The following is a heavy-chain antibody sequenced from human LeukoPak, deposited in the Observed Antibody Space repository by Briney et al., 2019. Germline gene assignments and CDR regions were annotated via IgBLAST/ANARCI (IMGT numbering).Heavy chain of an antibody. V-gene: IGHV4-4*07. D-gene: IGHD6-13*01. Sequence: SETLSLTCTVSGGSISSYYWSWIRQPAGKGLEWIGRIYTSGSTNYNPSLKSRVTMSVDTSKNQFSLKLSSVTAADTAVYYCAGSSSWCVSFDYWGQGTLVTVSS. CDR2: IYTSGST. CDR3: AGSSSWCVSFDY. CDR1: GGSISSYY. J-gene: IGHJ4*02.